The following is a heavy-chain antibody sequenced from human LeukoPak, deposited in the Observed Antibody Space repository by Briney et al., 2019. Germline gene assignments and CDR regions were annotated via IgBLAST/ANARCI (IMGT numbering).Heavy chain of an antibody. D-gene: IGHD6-19*01. Sequence: ASVKVSCKASGYTFTSYGISWVRQAPGQGLEWMGWISAYNGNTNYAQKLQGRVTMTRDTSISAAYMELSRLRSDDTAVYYCAIHQWLVLRGRGGPPKKYYFDYWGQGTLVTVSS. CDR1: GYTFTSYG. CDR2: ISAYNGNT. J-gene: IGHJ4*02. CDR3: AIHQWLVLRGRGGPPKKYYFDY. V-gene: IGHV1-18*01.